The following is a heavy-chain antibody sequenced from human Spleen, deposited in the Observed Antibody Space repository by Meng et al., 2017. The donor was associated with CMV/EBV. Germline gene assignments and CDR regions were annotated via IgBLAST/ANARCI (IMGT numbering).Heavy chain of an antibody. V-gene: IGHV4-30-4*01. CDR2: IYYSGST. CDR1: ISSGGYY. Sequence: ISSGGYYLSWIRQPPGKGLELIGYIYYSGSTYYNPSLKSRVTISVDTSKNQFSLKLSSVTAADTAVYYCARGGHIVATRGPRDTTFDYWGQGTLVTVSS. J-gene: IGHJ4*02. CDR3: ARGGHIVATRGPRDTTFDY. D-gene: IGHD5-12*01.